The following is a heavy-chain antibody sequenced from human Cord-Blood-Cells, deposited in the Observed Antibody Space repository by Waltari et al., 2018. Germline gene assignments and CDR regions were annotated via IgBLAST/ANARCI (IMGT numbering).Heavy chain of an antibody. J-gene: IGHJ2*01. CDR2: INHSGST. CDR1: GGSFSGYY. D-gene: IGHD2-2*02. CDR3: ARVAYCSSSGCYTVRWYFEL. Sequence: QVQLQQWGAGLLQTSETLSLTCAVYGGSFSGYYWSWIRKPPGKGLEWIGEINHSGSTNYNPSRDSRVTISVDTSKNQFSLKLSPVTAADTAVYYCARVAYCSSSGCYTVRWYFELWGRGTLVTVSS. V-gene: IGHV4-34*01.